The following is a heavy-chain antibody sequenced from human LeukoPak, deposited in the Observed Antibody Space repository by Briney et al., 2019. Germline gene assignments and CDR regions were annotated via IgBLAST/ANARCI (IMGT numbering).Heavy chain of an antibody. CDR1: GFTFSSYG. CDR3: AKEIVVVPAAIWVGFDY. CDR2: IRYDGSNK. V-gene: IGHV3-30*02. J-gene: IGHJ4*02. D-gene: IGHD2-2*02. Sequence: GGSLRLSCAASGFTFSSYGMHWVRQAPGKGLVWVAFIRYDGSNKYYADSVKGRFTISRDNSKNTLYLQMNSLRAEDTAVYYCAKEIVVVPAAIWVGFDYWGQGTLVTVSS.